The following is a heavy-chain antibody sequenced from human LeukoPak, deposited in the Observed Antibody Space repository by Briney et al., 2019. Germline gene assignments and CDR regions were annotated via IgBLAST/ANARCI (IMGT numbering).Heavy chain of an antibody. CDR3: ARDHGDYRFDY. D-gene: IGHD4-17*01. Sequence: KPSETLSLTCTVSGGSISSYYWSWIRQPPGKGLEWIGYIYYSGSTNYNPSLKSRVTISVDTSKNQFSLKLSSVTAADTAVYYCARDHGDYRFDYWGQGTLVTVSS. CDR1: GGSISSYY. J-gene: IGHJ4*02. V-gene: IGHV4-59*01. CDR2: IYYSGST.